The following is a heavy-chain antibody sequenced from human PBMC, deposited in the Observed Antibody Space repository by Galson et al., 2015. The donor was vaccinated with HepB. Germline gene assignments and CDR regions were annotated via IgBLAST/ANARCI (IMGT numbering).Heavy chain of an antibody. V-gene: IGHV3-33*01. CDR3: AREGNILRGYRGYDSVAHYYGMDV. Sequence: SLRLSCAASGFTFDNYGMHWVRQAPGKGLEWVTLIWYDGSNKYYADSVKGRFTISRDNSKNTLYLQMNSLRAEDTAVYYCAREGNILRGYRGYDSVAHYYGMDVWGQGTTVTVSS. D-gene: IGHD5-12*01. CDR2: IWYDGSNK. CDR1: GFTFDNYG. J-gene: IGHJ6*02.